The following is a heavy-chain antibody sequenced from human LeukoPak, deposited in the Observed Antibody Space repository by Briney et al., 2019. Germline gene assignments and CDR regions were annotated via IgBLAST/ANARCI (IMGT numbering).Heavy chain of an antibody. D-gene: IGHD4-17*01. CDR1: GFTFNHYV. V-gene: IGHV3-21*01. Sequence: GTSLRLSCAASGFTFNHYVMHWVRQAPGKGLEWVSSISSSSSCIYYADSVKGRFTISRDNAKNSLYLQMNSLRAEDTAVYYCATPGGYGDYALDYWGQGTLVTVSS. J-gene: IGHJ4*02. CDR2: ISSSSSCI. CDR3: ATPGGYGDYALDY.